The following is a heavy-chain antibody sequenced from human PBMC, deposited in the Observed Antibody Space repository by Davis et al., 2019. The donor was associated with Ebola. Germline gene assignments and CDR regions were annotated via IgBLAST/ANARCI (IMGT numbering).Heavy chain of an antibody. Sequence: GESLKISCAASGFTFSSYAMHWVRQAPGKGLEWVAVISYDGSNKYYADSVKGRFTISRDNSKNTLYLQMNSLSAEDTSVYYCARYRGIVGATEVFDYWGQGTLVTVSS. CDR1: GFTFSSYA. V-gene: IGHV3-30*04. D-gene: IGHD1-26*01. CDR3: ARYRGIVGATEVFDY. CDR2: ISYDGSNK. J-gene: IGHJ4*02.